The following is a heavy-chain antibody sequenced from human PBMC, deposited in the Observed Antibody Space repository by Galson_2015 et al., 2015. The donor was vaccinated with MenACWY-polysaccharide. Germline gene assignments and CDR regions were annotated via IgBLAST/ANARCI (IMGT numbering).Heavy chain of an antibody. D-gene: IGHD6-13*01. CDR2: ISLNSDII. J-gene: IGHJ5*02. CDR1: GFTFDDYA. CDR3: AKGSSYSKSPVDP. Sequence: SLRLSCAASGFTFDDYAMHWVRQAPGKGLEWVSGISLNSDIIGYADSVKGRFTISRDSAKNSLYLQMNSLRPEDTALYYCAKGSSYSKSPVDPGGQEPRAPFPS. V-gene: IGHV3-9*01.